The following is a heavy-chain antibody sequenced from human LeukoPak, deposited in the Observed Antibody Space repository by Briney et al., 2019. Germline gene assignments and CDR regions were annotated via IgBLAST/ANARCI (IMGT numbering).Heavy chain of an antibody. CDR1: GGSISSSNW. CDR3: ASIAVANWFDP. D-gene: IGHD6-19*01. CDR2: IYHSGST. J-gene: IGHJ5*02. V-gene: IGHV4-4*02. Sequence: SGTLSLTCAVSGGSISSSNWWSWVRQPPGKGLEWIGEIYHSGSTNYNPSLKSRVTISVDTSKNQFSLKLSSVTAADTAVYYCASIAVANWFDPWGQGTLITVSS.